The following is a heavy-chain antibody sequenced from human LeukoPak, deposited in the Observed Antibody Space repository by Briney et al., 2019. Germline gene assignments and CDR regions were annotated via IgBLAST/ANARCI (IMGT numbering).Heavy chain of an antibody. V-gene: IGHV1-18*01. CDR1: SYTFTSYG. CDR3: ARASSVLRYFDWLLPFDY. D-gene: IGHD3-9*01. Sequence: ASVKVSCKASSYTFTSYGISWVRQAPGQGLEWMGWISAYNGNTNYAQKLQGRVTMTTDTSTSTAYMELRSLRSDDTAVYYCARASSVLRYFDWLLPFDYWGQGTLVTVSS. CDR2: ISAYNGNT. J-gene: IGHJ4*02.